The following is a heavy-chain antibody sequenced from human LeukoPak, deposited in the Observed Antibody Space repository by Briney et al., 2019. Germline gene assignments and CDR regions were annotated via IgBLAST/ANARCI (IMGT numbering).Heavy chain of an antibody. D-gene: IGHD2-21*02. CDR3: AKDLGYSGGDCYSFNDY. CDR2: IWYGGSNK. Sequence: PGRSLCLSCAASGFSFSSYGMHWVRQAPGKGLEWVAVIWYGGSNKYYADPVKGRVTISRGNSKNSLYLQMNSVRAEDTAVYYCAKDLGYSGGDCYSFNDYWGQGTLVTVSS. CDR1: GFSFSSYG. V-gene: IGHV3-33*06. J-gene: IGHJ4*02.